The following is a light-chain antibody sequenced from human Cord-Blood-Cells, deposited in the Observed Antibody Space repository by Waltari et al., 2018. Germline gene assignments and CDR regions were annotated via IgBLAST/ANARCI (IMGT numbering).Light chain of an antibody. J-gene: IGLJ1*01. CDR1: SSDVGGYNY. Sequence: QSALTQPRSVSGSPGQSVTISCTGTSSDVGGYNYVSWYQQHPGKAPKLMIYDVSKRPSGVPDRFSGSKSGNTASLTISGLQAEDEADYYCSSYTSSSTWVFGTGTKVTVL. CDR2: DVS. CDR3: SSYTSSSTWV. V-gene: IGLV2-11*01.